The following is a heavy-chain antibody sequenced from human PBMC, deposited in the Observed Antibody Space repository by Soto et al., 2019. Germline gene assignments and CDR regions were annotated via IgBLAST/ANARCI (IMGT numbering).Heavy chain of an antibody. V-gene: IGHV3-33*01. J-gene: IGHJ6*02. CDR1: GFTFSSYG. CDR2: IWYDGSNK. Sequence: QVQLVESGGGVVQPGRSLRLSCAASGFTFSSYGMHWVRQAPGKGLEWVAVIWYDGSNKYYADSVKGRFTISRDNSKNTPYLQMNSLRADETAVSYCTREQEDGDTASVRWGYGRDVWGQGTTVTVSS. D-gene: IGHD5-18*01. CDR3: TREQEDGDTASVRWGYGRDV.